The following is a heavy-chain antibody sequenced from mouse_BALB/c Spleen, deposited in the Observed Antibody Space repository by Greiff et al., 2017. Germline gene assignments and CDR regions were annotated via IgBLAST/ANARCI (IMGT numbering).Heavy chain of an antibody. D-gene: IGHD1-2*01. CDR1: GYTFTSYV. Sequence: VQLKESGPELVKPGASVKMSCKASGYTFTSYVMHWVKQKPGQGLEWIGYINPYNDGTKYNEKFKGKATLTSDKSSSTAYMELSSLTSEDSAVYYCARGQLLRLLPFDYWGQGTTLTVSS. V-gene: IGHV1-14*01. CDR3: ARGQLLRLLPFDY. J-gene: IGHJ2*01. CDR2: INPYNDGT.